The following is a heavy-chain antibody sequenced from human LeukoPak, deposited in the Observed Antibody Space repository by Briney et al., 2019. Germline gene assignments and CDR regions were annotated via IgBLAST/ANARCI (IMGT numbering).Heavy chain of an antibody. CDR2: IKEDGSEK. J-gene: IGHJ3*02. Sequence: GGSLRLSCAASGFNFRTYWMSWVRQAPGKGLEWVANIKEDGSEKYYVDSVKGRFAISRDNVKNSLYLQMNSLRAEDTAVYYCASQGYNWNLRLSKNAIDIWGQGTMVTVSS. CDR3: ASQGYNWNLRLSKNAIDI. V-gene: IGHV3-7*05. D-gene: IGHD1-1*01. CDR1: GFNFRTYW.